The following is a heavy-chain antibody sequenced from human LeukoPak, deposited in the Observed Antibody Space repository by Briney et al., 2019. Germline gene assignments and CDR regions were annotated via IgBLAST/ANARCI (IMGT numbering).Heavy chain of an antibody. J-gene: IGHJ4*02. V-gene: IGHV4-34*01. CDR3: ASTPNYYDTSGIFDY. D-gene: IGHD3-22*01. Sequence: SETLSLTCAVYGGSISGLSWSWIRQPPGKGLEWIAEINHSGNTNYNPSLKSRVTISVDTSKNQFSLRLTSVTAADTALYYCASTPNYYDTSGIFDYWGQGTLVTVSS. CDR1: GGSISGLS. CDR2: INHSGNT.